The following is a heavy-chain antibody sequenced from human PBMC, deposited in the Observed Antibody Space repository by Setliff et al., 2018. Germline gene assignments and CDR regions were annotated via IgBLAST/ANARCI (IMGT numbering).Heavy chain of an antibody. V-gene: IGHV1-2*02. D-gene: IGHD6-19*01. J-gene: IGHJ3*02. CDR3: ARGREWLVRVDI. CDR2: INPNSGGT. Sequence: ASVKVSCKASGGSFSSYAIIWVRQAPGQGLEWMGWINPNSGGTNYAQKFQGRVTMTRDTSISTAYMELSRLRSDDTAVYYCARGREWLVRVDIWGQGTMVTVSS. CDR1: GGSFSSYA.